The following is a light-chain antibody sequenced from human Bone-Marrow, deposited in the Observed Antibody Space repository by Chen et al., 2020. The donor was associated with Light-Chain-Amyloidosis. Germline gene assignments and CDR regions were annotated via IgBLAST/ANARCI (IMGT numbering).Light chain of an antibody. CDR2: RDT. CDR3: QSADSSGTYEVI. J-gene: IGLJ2*01. Sequence: SYEMPQPPSVTAPPGQKARITCSGDEVPPKYAYGYQQKPGQAPVLVIHRDTERPSGISERFSGSSSGTTATLTISGVQAEDESDYHCQSADSSGTYEVIFGGGTKLTVL. V-gene: IGLV3-25*03. CDR1: EVPPKY.